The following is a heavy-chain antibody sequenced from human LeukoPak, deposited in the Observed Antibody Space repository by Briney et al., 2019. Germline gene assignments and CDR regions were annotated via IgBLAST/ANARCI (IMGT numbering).Heavy chain of an antibody. CDR2: INHGGST. CDR3: ARAFGAYCTNGVCYHFDY. CDR1: GGSFSGYY. D-gene: IGHD2-8*01. V-gene: IGHV4-34*01. Sequence: SETLSLTCAVYGGSFSGYYWSWIRQPPGKGLEWIGEINHGGSTNYNPSLKSRVTISVDTSKNQFSLKLSSVTAADTAVYYCARAFGAYCTNGVCYHFDYWGQGTLVTVSS. J-gene: IGHJ4*02.